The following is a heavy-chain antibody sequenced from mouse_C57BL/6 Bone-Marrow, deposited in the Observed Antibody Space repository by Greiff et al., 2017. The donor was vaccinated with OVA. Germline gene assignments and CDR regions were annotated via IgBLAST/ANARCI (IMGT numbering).Heavy chain of an antibody. Sequence: VQLQQPGAELVKPGASVKVSCKASGYTFTSYWMNWVKQRPGQGLEWIGRIHPSASDTNYNQKFKGKATLTVDKSASTASMQLSSLASKESTVYYSAIPYPYYSDYAMDYGGQGTTLTVSS. V-gene: IGHV1-74*01. CDR1: GYTFTSYW. CDR2: IHPSASDT. CDR3: AIPYPYYSDYAMDY. D-gene: IGHD2-12*01. J-gene: IGHJ4*01.